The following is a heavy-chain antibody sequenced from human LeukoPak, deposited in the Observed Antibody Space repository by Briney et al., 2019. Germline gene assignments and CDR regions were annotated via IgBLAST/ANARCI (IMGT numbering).Heavy chain of an antibody. CDR1: GFTFSSYT. V-gene: IGHV3-21*01. D-gene: IGHD4-17*01. J-gene: IGHJ4*02. Sequence: GGSLRLSCVASGFTFSSYTMNWVRQAPWKELEWVSSISSSSTYIFFADSLKGRFTISRDNAKNSLYLQMHSLRAEDTAVYYCASLQVYGDFDYWGQGTLVTVYS. CDR2: ISSSSTYI. CDR3: ASLQVYGDFDY.